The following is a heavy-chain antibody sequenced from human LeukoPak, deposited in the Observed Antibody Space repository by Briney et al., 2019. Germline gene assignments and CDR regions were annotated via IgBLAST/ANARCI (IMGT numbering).Heavy chain of an antibody. J-gene: IGHJ5*02. D-gene: IGHD1-26*01. Sequence: ASVEVSCKASGGTFSSYAISWVRQAPGQGLEWMGIINPSGGSTSYAQKFQGRVTMTRDTSTSTVYMELSSLRSEDTAVYYCARTRAGEYNWFDPWGQGTLVTVSS. V-gene: IGHV1-46*01. CDR2: INPSGGST. CDR1: GGTFSSYA. CDR3: ARTRAGEYNWFDP.